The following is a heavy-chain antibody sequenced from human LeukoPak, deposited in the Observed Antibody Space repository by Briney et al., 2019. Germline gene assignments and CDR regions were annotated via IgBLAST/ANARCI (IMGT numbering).Heavy chain of an antibody. D-gene: IGHD4-23*01. CDR3: ARDYGAKRVFDY. J-gene: IGHJ4*02. Sequence: SVKVSCKASGYTFTSYGISWVRQAPGQGLEWMGGIIPIFGTANYAQKFQDRVTITADKSTSTAYMELSSLRSEDTAVYYCARDYGAKRVFDYWGQGTLVTVSS. CDR1: GYTFTSYG. CDR2: IIPIFGTA. V-gene: IGHV1-69*06.